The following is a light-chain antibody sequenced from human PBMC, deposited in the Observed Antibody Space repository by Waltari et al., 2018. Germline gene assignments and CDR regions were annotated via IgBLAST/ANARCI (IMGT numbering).Light chain of an antibody. Sequence: EIVLTQSPDPLSLSPGERATLPCRASQSVTNYLAWYQQKPGQAPRVLIYSASNRATGVPARFSGSGSGTDFTLTISSLEPEDFAVYYCQQRSNWPRTFGQGTKVEVK. V-gene: IGKV3-11*01. CDR2: SAS. J-gene: IGKJ1*01. CDR3: QQRSNWPRT. CDR1: QSVTNY.